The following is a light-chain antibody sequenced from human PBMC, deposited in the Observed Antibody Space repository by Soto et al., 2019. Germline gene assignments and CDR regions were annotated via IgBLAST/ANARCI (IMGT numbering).Light chain of an antibody. CDR1: SSDVGAYNY. V-gene: IGLV2-14*01. J-gene: IGLJ2*01. CDR3: SSYASSSTVI. Sequence: QSALTQPASVSGSPGQSITISCTGTSSDVGAYNYVSWYQQHPVKAPKLMIYDVSSRPSGISNRFSGSKSGNTASLTISGVQAEDKADYYCSSYASSSTVIFGGGTQLTVL. CDR2: DVS.